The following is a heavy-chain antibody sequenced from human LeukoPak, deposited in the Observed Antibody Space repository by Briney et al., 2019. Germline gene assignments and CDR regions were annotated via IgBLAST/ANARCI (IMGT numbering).Heavy chain of an antibody. CDR2: ISYDGSDK. CDR1: GFTFSSYG. Sequence: GGSLRLSCAASGFTFSSYGMHWVRQAPGKGLKWVAFISYDGSDKYYTDSVKGRFTISRDNSKNTLYLQMNSLRVEDTAVYFCATYSSPDYWGQGTLVTVSS. CDR3: ATYSSPDY. D-gene: IGHD6-13*01. V-gene: IGHV3-30*03. J-gene: IGHJ4*02.